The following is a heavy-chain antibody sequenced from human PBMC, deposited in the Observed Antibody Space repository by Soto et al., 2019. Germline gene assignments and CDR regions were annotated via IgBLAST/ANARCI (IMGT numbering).Heavy chain of an antibody. V-gene: IGHV3-23*01. Sequence: EVPLLESGGGLVQPGGSLRLSCAASGFTFSIYTMTWVRQAPGKGLEWVSAISGSPGSTYYADSVKGRFTISRDNSKNTLYLQMNSLRADDTAVYFCTRELGYWGQGTLVTVSS. CDR3: TRELGY. CDR2: ISGSPGST. D-gene: IGHD3-16*01. J-gene: IGHJ4*02. CDR1: GFTFSIYT.